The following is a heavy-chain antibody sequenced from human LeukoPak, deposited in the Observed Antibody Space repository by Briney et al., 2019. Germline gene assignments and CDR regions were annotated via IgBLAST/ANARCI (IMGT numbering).Heavy chain of an antibody. CDR2: IRADNANT. V-gene: IGHV1-18*01. J-gene: IGHJ4*01. CDR3: ATEPFSNGLFGY. Sequence: APLRPSCTPSRYTFTPSAIIGVPQAPGHRPQWRGWIRADNANTNYAQKLQGRVTMTTDTSASTAYMKLRSLRSGDTAVYYCATEPFSNGLFGYWGQGTLGTGSS. CDR1: RYTFTPSA. D-gene: IGHD3-22*01.